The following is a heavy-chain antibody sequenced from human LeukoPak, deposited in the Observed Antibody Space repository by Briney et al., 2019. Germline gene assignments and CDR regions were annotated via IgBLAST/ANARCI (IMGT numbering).Heavy chain of an antibody. CDR3: ARDDVYYDSSGYNWFDP. CDR2: INPSGGST. D-gene: IGHD3-22*01. Sequence: ASVKVSCKASGCTFTSYYMHWVRQAPGQGLEWMGIINPSGGSTSYAQKFQGRVTMTRDTSTSTVYMELSSLRSEDTAVYYCARDDVYYDSSGYNWFDPWGQGTLVTVSS. J-gene: IGHJ5*02. V-gene: IGHV1-46*01. CDR1: GCTFTSYY.